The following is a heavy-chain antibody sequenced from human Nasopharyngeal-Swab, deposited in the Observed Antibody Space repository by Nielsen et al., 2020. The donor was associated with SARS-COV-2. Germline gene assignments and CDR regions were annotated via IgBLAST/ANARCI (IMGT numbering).Heavy chain of an antibody. D-gene: IGHD2-2*01. CDR3: TREPDIVVVPAAISFDY. CDR2: IRSKAYGGTT. Sequence: GESLKISCTASGFTFGDYAMSWFRQAPGKGLERVGFIRSKAYGGTTEYAASVKGRFTISRDDSKSIADLQMNSLKTEDTAVYYCTREPDIVVVPAAISFDYWGQGTLVTVSS. J-gene: IGHJ4*02. CDR1: GFTFGDYA. V-gene: IGHV3-49*03.